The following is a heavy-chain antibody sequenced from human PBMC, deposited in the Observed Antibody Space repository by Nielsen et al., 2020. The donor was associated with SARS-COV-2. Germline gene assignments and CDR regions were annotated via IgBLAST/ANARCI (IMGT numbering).Heavy chain of an antibody. CDR2: INHSGST. CDR3: ARGRRQQLVRAYYYYGMDV. CDR1: GGSFSGYY. Sequence: SETLSLTCAVYGGSFSGYYWSWIRQPPGKGLEWIGEINHSGSTNYNPSLKSRVTISVDTSKNQFSLKLSSVTAADTAVYYCARGRRQQLVRAYYYYGMDVWCQGTTVTVSS. D-gene: IGHD6-13*01. J-gene: IGHJ6*02. V-gene: IGHV4-34*01.